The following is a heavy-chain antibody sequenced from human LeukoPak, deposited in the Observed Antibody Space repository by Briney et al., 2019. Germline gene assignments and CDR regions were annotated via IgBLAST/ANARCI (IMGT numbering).Heavy chain of an antibody. CDR1: GYTFTGYY. V-gene: IGHV1-2*02. CDR2: INPNSGGT. D-gene: IGHD3-10*01. J-gene: IGHJ4*02. Sequence: GASVKVSCKASGYTFTGYYMHWVRQAPGQGLEWMGWINPNSGGTNYAQKFQGRVTMTRDTSISTAYMELSGLRSDDTAVYYCARDYYGSGSYYQLGYWGQGTLVTVSS. CDR3: ARDYYGSGSYYQLGY.